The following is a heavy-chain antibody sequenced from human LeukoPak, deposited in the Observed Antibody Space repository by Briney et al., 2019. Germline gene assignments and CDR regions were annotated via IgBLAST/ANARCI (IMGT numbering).Heavy chain of an antibody. V-gene: IGHV4-59*01. Sequence: SETLSLTCTVSGASISSYYWSWIRQLPGKGLEWIGDIYYSGSIKYNPSLKSRVTMSVDTSKNQFPLKLSSVTAADTAIYYCARENPSGYYNRPIDYWGQGTLVTVSS. CDR2: IYYSGSI. J-gene: IGHJ4*02. CDR3: ARENPSGYYNRPIDY. CDR1: GASISSYY. D-gene: IGHD3-22*01.